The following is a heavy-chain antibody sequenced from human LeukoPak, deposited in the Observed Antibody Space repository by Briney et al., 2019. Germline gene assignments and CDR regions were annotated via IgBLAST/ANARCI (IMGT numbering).Heavy chain of an antibody. CDR2: IIPILGIA. CDR1: GYTFTGYY. Sequence: ASVKVSCKASGYTFTGYYMHWVRQAPGQGLEWMGRIIPILGIANYAQKFQGRVTITADKSTSTAYMELSSLRSEDTAVYYCARARGVAMITFGGVPLDAFDIWGQGTMVTVSS. V-gene: IGHV1-69*04. CDR3: ARARGVAMITFGGVPLDAFDI. J-gene: IGHJ3*02. D-gene: IGHD3-16*01.